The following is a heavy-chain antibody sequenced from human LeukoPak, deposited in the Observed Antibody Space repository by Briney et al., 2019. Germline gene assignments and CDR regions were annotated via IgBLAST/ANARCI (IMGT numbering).Heavy chain of an antibody. V-gene: IGHV4-59*08. CDR3: ARHDEKRLVGHFDY. Sequence: PSETLSLTCTVSGGSISSYYWSWIRQPPGKGLEWIGYIYYSGSTNYNPSLKSRVTISVDTSKNQFSLKLSSVTAADTAVYYCARHDEKRLVGHFDYWGQGTLVTVSS. J-gene: IGHJ4*02. D-gene: IGHD2-2*01. CDR1: GGSISSYY. CDR2: IYYSGST.